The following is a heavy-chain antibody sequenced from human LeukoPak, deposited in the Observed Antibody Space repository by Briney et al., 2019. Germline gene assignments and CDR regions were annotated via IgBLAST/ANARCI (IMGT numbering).Heavy chain of an antibody. D-gene: IGHD2-15*01. V-gene: IGHV4-4*09. CDR1: GGSISGYY. Sequence: SETLSLTCSLSGGSISGYYCTWIRQPPGETLEWIGYIYISGSTNYTPSRHSRLTMSMDTSVNQFSLRLSSVPAADTAVYSCARFTYTTPPPDVWGKGTTVTVSS. J-gene: IGHJ6*04. CDR2: IYISGST. CDR3: ARFTYTTPPPDV.